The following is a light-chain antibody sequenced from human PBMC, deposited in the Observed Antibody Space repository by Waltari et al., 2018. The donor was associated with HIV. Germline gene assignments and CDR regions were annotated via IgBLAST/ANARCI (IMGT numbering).Light chain of an antibody. Sequence: DIQMTQSPSSLSASVGDRVTITCRASQGIRNDLAWFQRKPGKAPKRLIYTASSLQSGVPSRFSGSGSVTEFTLTISSLQPEDFATYYCLQHNTYPWTFGQGTKVEMK. CDR2: TAS. CDR1: QGIRND. CDR3: LQHNTYPWT. J-gene: IGKJ1*01. V-gene: IGKV1-17*01.